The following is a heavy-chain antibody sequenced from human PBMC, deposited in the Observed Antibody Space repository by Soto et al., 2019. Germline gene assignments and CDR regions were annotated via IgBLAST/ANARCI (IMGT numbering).Heavy chain of an antibody. J-gene: IGHJ6*02. CDR2: ISSSSSTI. D-gene: IGHD6-13*01. CDR1: GFTFSSYS. V-gene: IGHV3-48*02. Sequence: GGSLRLSCAASGFTFSSYSMNWVRQAPGKGLEWVSYISSSSSTIYYADSVKGRFTISRDNAKNSLYLQMNSLRDEDTAVYYCARTIAAASLYYYYGMDVWGQGTTVTVSS. CDR3: ARTIAAASLYYYYGMDV.